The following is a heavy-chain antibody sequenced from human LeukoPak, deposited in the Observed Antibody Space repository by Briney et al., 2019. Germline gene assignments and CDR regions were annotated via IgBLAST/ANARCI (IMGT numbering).Heavy chain of an antibody. Sequence: GGSLRLSCAASGFTFSSAWMSWFRQAPGQGLEWLGRIKTKTDGGTTDYAAPVKGRFTISRDDSKDTLYLQMNSLKSDDTAVYYCANIFGGNSHRSDYWGQGTLVTVSS. D-gene: IGHD4-23*01. J-gene: IGHJ4*02. V-gene: IGHV3-15*01. CDR3: ANIFGGNSHRSDY. CDR2: IKTKTDGGTT. CDR1: GFTFSSAW.